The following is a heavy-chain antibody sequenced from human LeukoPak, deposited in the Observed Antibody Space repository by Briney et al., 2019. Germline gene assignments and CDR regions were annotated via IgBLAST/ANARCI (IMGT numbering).Heavy chain of an antibody. V-gene: IGHV4-59*01. J-gene: IGHJ5*02. CDR1: GGSISSYY. Sequence: SETLSLTCTVSGGSISSYYWSWIRQPPGKGLEWIGYIYYSGNTNYNPSLKSRITISVDTSMNQFSLKLSSVTAADTAVYYCARGGVGSSWYGNWFDPWGQGTLVTVSS. CDR2: IYYSGNT. D-gene: IGHD6-13*01. CDR3: ARGGVGSSWYGNWFDP.